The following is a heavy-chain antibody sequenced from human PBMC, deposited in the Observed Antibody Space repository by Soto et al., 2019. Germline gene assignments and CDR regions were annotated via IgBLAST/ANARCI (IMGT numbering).Heavy chain of an antibody. V-gene: IGHV3-21*01. CDR3: ARAFPPDDDSSGYPYYFDY. Sequence: PGGSLRLSCAASGFTFSSYSMNWVRQAPGKGLEWVSSISSSSSYIYYADSVKGRFTISRDNAKNSLYLQMNSLRAEDTAVYYSARAFPPDDDSSGYPYYFDYWGQGTLVTVSS. CDR2: ISSSSSYI. CDR1: GFTFSSYS. D-gene: IGHD3-22*01. J-gene: IGHJ4*02.